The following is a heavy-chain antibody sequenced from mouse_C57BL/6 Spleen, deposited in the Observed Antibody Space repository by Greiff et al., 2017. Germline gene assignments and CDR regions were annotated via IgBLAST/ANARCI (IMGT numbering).Heavy chain of an antibody. D-gene: IGHD3-2*02. J-gene: IGHJ2*01. CDR2: IYPGDGDT. CDR3: ARGQLRLQDY. CDR1: GYAFSSSW. Sequence: VQLQQSGPELVKPGASVKISCKASGYAFSSSWMNWVKQRPGKGLEWIGRIYPGDGDTNYNGKFKGKATLTADKSSSTAYMQLSSLTSEDSAVYFCARGQLRLQDYWGQGTTLTVSS. V-gene: IGHV1-82*01.